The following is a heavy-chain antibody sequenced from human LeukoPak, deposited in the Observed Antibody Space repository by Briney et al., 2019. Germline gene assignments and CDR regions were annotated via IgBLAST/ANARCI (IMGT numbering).Heavy chain of an antibody. J-gene: IGHJ3*02. D-gene: IGHD4-17*01. CDR1: GFTFSSYG. CDR2: ISYDGSNK. CDR3: AALYGDYGAFDI. Sequence: GGSLRLSCAASGFTFSSYGMHWVRQAPGKGLEWVAVISYDGSNKYYADSVKGRFTISRDNSKNTLYLQMNSLRAEDTAVYYCAALYGDYGAFDIWGQGTMVTGSS. V-gene: IGHV3-30*03.